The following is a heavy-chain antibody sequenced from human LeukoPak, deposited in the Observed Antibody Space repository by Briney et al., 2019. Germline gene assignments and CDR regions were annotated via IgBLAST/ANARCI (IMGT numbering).Heavy chain of an antibody. V-gene: IGHV3-30-3*01. CDR2: ISYDGSNK. D-gene: IGHD6-13*01. J-gene: IGHJ4*02. CDR1: GFTFSSYA. CDR3: ARDRSSSFDY. Sequence: GGSLRLSCAASGFTFSSYAIHWVRQAPGKGLEWVAVISYDGSNKYYADSVKGRFTISRDNSKNTLYLQMNSLRAEDTAVYYCARDRSSSFDYWGQGTLVTVSS.